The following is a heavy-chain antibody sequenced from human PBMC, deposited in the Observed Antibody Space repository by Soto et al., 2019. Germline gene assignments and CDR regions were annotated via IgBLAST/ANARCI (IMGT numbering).Heavy chain of an antibody. Sequence: GGSLRLSCAASGFTFSSYGMHWVRQAPGKGLEWVAVIWYDGSNKYYADSVKGRFTISRDNSKNTLYLQMNSLRAEDTAVYYCAKDEVVATTLGFDYWGQGTLVTVSS. CDR1: GFTFSSYG. CDR3: AKDEVVATTLGFDY. V-gene: IGHV3-33*06. CDR2: IWYDGSNK. D-gene: IGHD5-12*01. J-gene: IGHJ4*02.